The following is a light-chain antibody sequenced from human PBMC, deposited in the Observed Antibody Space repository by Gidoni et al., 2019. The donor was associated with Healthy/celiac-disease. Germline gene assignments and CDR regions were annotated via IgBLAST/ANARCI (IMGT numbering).Light chain of an antibody. CDR3: QQSYSTPIT. V-gene: IGKV1-39*01. Sequence: DIQMTQSPSSLSASVGDRVTITCRASQSISSYLNWYQQKPGKAPKLLSYAASSLQSGVPSRFSGSGSGTDFTLTISSLQPEDFATYYCQQSYSTPITFXQXTRLEIK. J-gene: IGKJ5*01. CDR2: AAS. CDR1: QSISSY.